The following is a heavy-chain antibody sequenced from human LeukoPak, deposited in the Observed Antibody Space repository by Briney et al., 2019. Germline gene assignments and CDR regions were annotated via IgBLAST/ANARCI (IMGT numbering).Heavy chain of an antibody. J-gene: IGHJ4*02. CDR1: GFTFFSHP. Sequence: GGSLRLSCAASGFTFFSHPMSWVRQAPGKGLEWVAYISISGDTVYYTHSVRGRFTISRDNAENTVYLQMNSLRTDDTAIYYCARDRFDYSLDYWGQGVLVTVSS. CDR2: ISISGDTV. D-gene: IGHD2-15*01. CDR3: ARDRFDYSLDY. V-gene: IGHV3-48*01.